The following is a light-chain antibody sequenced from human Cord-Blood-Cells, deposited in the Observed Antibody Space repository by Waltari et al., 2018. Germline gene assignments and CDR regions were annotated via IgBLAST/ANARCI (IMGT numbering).Light chain of an antibody. J-gene: IGKJ4*01. V-gene: IGKV2-30*01. CDR1: QSLVYSDGNTY. CDR2: KVS. CDR3: MQGTHWPPT. Sequence: DVVMTQSPLSLPVTLGQPASIPCTSRQSLVYSDGNTYLSWFQQRPGQSPRRLIFKVSNRDSGVPDRFSGSGSGTDFTLKISMVEAEDVGVYYCMQGTHWPPTFGGGTKVEIK.